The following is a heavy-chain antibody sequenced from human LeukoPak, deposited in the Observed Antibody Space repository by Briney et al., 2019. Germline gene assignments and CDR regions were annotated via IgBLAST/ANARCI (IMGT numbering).Heavy chain of an antibody. D-gene: IGHD1-26*01. V-gene: IGHV5-51*01. CDR1: GYSFTSYW. CDR3: ARLSGATVYYYYMDV. Sequence: GESLKISCKGSGYSFTSYWIGWVRQMPGKGLEWMGIIHPGDSDTRYSPSFQGQVTISADKSISTAYLQWSSLKASDTAMYYCARLSGATVYYYYMDVRGKGTTVTVSS. CDR2: IHPGDSDT. J-gene: IGHJ6*03.